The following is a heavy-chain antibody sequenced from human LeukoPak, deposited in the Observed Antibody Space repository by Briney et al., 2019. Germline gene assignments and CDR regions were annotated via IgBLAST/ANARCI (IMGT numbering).Heavy chain of an antibody. CDR2: FYSGGDR. V-gene: IGHV3-53*01. CDR3: ARGTVTLSYSYMDV. CDR1: GFTDNSNY. Sequence: GGSLRLSFAASGFTDNSNYMCWVRQAPGKGLEWVSVFYSGGDRYYADSVKGRFTISRDNSKNTLYLQMNSLRAEDTAVYYCARGTVTLSYSYMDVGSKGPTVTVSS. D-gene: IGHD2-21*02. J-gene: IGHJ6*03.